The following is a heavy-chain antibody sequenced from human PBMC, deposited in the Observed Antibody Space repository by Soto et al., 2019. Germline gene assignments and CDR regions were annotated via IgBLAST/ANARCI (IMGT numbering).Heavy chain of an antibody. CDR3: ARQYSSSSGWFDP. V-gene: IGHV4-39*01. CDR1: GGSISSSSYY. J-gene: IGHJ5*02. CDR2: IYYSGST. D-gene: IGHD6-6*01. Sequence: SETLSLTCTVSGGSISSSSYYWGWIRQPPGKGLEWIGSIYYSGSTYYNPSLKSRVTISVDTSKNQFSLKLSSVTAADTAVYYCARQYSSSSGWFDPWGQGTLVTVSS.